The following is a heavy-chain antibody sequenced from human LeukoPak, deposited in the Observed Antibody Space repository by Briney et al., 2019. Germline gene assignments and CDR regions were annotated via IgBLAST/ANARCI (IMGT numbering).Heavy chain of an antibody. J-gene: IGHJ4*02. Sequence: PSETLSLTCTVSGGSISSSGYYWGWIRQPPGKGLEWIGSMYYSGSTYYNPSLNSRVAISVDTSRNQFSLKVSPVTAADTAVYYCATDAYNYFDFEYWGQGTLVTVSS. CDR3: ATDAYNYFDFEY. V-gene: IGHV4-39*01. CDR2: MYYSGST. CDR1: GGSISSSGYY. D-gene: IGHD5-24*01.